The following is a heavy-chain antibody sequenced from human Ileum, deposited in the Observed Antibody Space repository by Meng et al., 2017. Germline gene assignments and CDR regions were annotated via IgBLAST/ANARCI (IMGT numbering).Heavy chain of an antibody. D-gene: IGHD3-10*01. CDR3: ARFYGSGTFEVHDY. CDR1: GGSVSSASYY. CDR2: IHYSGSR. Sequence: SETLSLTCNVSGGSVSSASYYWSWIRQPPGKGLEWIGLIHYSGSRNYNPSLKSRVTMSVDTSKNQVSLRLTSVTAADTAVYYCARFYGSGTFEVHDYWGQGTRVTGSS. V-gene: IGHV4-61*01. J-gene: IGHJ4*02.